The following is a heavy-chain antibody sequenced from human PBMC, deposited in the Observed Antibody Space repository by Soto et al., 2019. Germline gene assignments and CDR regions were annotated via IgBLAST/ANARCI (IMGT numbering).Heavy chain of an antibody. D-gene: IGHD3-10*01. CDR2: IYTSGST. CDR1: GGSISSYY. Sequence: SETLSLTCTVSGGSISSYYWSWIRQPAGKGLEWIGRIYTSGSTNYNPSLKSRVTMSVDTSKNQFSLKLSSVTAADTAVYYCARAGSYYGSGSFNWFDPWGQGTLVTVSS. CDR3: ARAGSYYGSGSFNWFDP. J-gene: IGHJ5*02. V-gene: IGHV4-4*07.